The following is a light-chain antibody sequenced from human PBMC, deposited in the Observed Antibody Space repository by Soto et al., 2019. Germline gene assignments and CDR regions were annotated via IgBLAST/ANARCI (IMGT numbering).Light chain of an antibody. Sequence: QSVLTQPPSASGTPGQRVTISCSGSSSNIGSNSINWYQQFPGTAPKLLIYNNNQRPSGVPDRFSGSKFGTSVSLAISGLQSEDEADYYCAAWDDSLNGVEFGGGTKLTVL. CDR3: AAWDDSLNGVE. J-gene: IGLJ2*01. V-gene: IGLV1-44*01. CDR2: NNN. CDR1: SSNIGSNS.